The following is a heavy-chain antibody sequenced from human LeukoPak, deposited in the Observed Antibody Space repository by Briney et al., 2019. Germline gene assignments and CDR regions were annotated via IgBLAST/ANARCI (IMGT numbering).Heavy chain of an antibody. J-gene: IGHJ4*02. V-gene: IGHV4-59*01. D-gene: IGHD3-3*01. CDR3: ARSGNYDFWSRSHYFDY. Sequence: SETLSLTCTVSGGSISSYYWSWIRQPPGKGLEWIGYIYYSGSTNYNPSLKSRVTISVATSKNQFSLKLSSVTAADTAVYYCARSGNYDFWSRSHYFDYWGQGTLVTVSS. CDR2: IYYSGST. CDR1: GGSISSYY.